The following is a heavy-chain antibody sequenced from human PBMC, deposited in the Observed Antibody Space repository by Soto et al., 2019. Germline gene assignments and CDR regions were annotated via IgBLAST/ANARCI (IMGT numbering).Heavy chain of an antibody. V-gene: IGHV4-59*01. D-gene: IGHD3-22*01. Sequence: SETLSLTCTVSGGSISRYYWSWIRQPPGKGLEWIGYIYYSGSTNHNPSLKSRVTISVDTSKNQFSLKLSSVTAADTAVYYCARLLPHYYDSSGYLNWFWFDPWGQGTLVTVSS. CDR3: ARLLPHYYDSSGYLNWFWFDP. CDR1: GGSISRYY. CDR2: IYYSGST. J-gene: IGHJ5*02.